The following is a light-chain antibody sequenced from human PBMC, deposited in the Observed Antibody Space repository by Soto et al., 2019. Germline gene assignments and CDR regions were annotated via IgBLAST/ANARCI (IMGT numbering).Light chain of an antibody. Sequence: QMTQSPSSLSASVGDRVTITCRASQSISSYLNWYQQKPGKAPKLLIYAASSLQSGVPSRFSGSGSGTDFTLTISSLQPEDFATYYCQQSYSTPLTFGGGTKVDIK. CDR2: AAS. J-gene: IGKJ4*01. CDR3: QQSYSTPLT. CDR1: QSISSY. V-gene: IGKV1-39*01.